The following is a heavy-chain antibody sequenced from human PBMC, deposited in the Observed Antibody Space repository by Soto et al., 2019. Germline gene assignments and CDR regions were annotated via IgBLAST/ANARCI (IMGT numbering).Heavy chain of an antibody. Sequence: EVQLLESGGGLVQPGGSLRLSCAASGFTFSSFALTWVRQAPGMGLEWVSGISGGAGDTYYADSVKGRFTISRDNSKNTLDLQMNSLRAEDTAVYYCAKGSGYSYGSPHYGMDVWGQGTTVTVSS. CDR1: GFTFSSFA. CDR2: ISGGAGDT. J-gene: IGHJ6*02. CDR3: AKGSGYSYGSPHYGMDV. D-gene: IGHD5-18*01. V-gene: IGHV3-23*01.